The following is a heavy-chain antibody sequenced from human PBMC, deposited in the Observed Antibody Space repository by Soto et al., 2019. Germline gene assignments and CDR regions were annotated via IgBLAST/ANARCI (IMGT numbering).Heavy chain of an antibody. V-gene: IGHV5-10-1*01. J-gene: IGHJ3*02. Sequence: GESLALSCKGPGYSFTRYWISWVRHLPGKGLEWMGRIDPSDSDTNYSPSFQGHVTTSADKSISTAYLQWSSLKASDTAMYYCARNSLYCSSTSCHSAGAFDSWGQGTMVTVS. D-gene: IGHD2-2*01. CDR1: GYSFTRYW. CDR2: IDPSDSDT. CDR3: ARNSLYCSSTSCHSAGAFDS.